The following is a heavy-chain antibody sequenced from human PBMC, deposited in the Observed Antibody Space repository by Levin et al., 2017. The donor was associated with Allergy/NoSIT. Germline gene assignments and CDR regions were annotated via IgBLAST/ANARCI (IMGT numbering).Heavy chain of an antibody. V-gene: IGHV3-7*01. CDR2: IKQDGSDK. CDR3: ARPGNCGWYFDL. CDR1: GFTFSSYW. Sequence: GESLKISCAASGFTFSSYWMSWVRQAPGKGLEWVANIKQDGSDKYYVDSVKGRFTISRDNAKNSLYLQMNSLRGEDTAEYYCARPGNCGWYFDLWGRGTLVTVSS. J-gene: IGHJ2*01. D-gene: IGHD7-27*01.